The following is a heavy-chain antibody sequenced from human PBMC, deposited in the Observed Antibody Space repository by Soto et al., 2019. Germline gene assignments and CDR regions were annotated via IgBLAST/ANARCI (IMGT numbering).Heavy chain of an antibody. D-gene: IGHD2-15*01. J-gene: IGHJ6*02. Sequence: SVKVSCKASGGTFSSYAISWVRQAPGQGLEWMGGIIPIFGTANYAQKFQGRVTITADESTSTAYMELSSLRSEDTAVYYCARDPVKCRFRGGSCYSYYYYGMDVWGQGTTVTVSS. CDR3: ARDPVKCRFRGGSCYSYYYYGMDV. CDR1: GGTFSSYA. V-gene: IGHV1-69*13. CDR2: IIPIFGTA.